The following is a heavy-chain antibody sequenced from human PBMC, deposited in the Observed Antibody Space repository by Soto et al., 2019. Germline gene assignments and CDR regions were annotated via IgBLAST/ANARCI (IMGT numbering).Heavy chain of an antibody. CDR3: ARGQGYSYGFDFDY. Sequence: QVQLVQSGAEVKKSGASVKVSCKASGYTFTGYYMHWVRQAPGQGLEWRGWINPNSGGTNYAQKFQGRVTMTRDTAISTAYMELSRLRSDETDVYYCARGQGYSYGFDFDYWGQGPLVTVSS. V-gene: IGHV1-2*02. D-gene: IGHD5-18*01. CDR2: INPNSGGT. J-gene: IGHJ4*02. CDR1: GYTFTGYY.